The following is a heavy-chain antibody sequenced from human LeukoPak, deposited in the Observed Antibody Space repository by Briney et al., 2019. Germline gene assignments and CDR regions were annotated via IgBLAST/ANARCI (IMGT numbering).Heavy chain of an antibody. Sequence: SETLSLTCTVSGYSISSGYYWGWIRQPPGKGLEWIGSIYHSGSTYYNPSLKSRVTISVDTSKNQFSLKLGSVTAADTAVYYCAKTASHYQNWFDPWGQGTLVTVSS. V-gene: IGHV4-38-2*02. D-gene: IGHD5-18*01. CDR1: GYSISSGYY. CDR2: IYHSGST. CDR3: AKTASHYQNWFDP. J-gene: IGHJ5*02.